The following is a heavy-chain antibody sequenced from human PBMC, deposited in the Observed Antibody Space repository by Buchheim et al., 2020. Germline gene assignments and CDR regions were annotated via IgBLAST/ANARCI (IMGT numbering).Heavy chain of an antibody. Sequence: EVQLLESGGGLVQPGGSLRLACAASGFTFSRYAMSWVRQAPGKGLEWVSAISGSGGNTFYADSVKGRFTISRDNSKNTLYLQMNSLRAEDTAVYYCAKGQYQFHYYGMDVWGQGTT. D-gene: IGHD4-11*01. V-gene: IGHV3-23*01. CDR1: GFTFSRYA. CDR2: ISGSGGNT. J-gene: IGHJ6*01. CDR3: AKGQYQFHYYGMDV.